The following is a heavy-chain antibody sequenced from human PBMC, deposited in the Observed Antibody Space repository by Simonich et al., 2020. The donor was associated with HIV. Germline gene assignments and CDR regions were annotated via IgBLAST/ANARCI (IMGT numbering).Heavy chain of an antibody. D-gene: IGHD5-18*01. CDR3: ARGGDTDYFDY. CDR1: GFTFSSYW. J-gene: IGHJ4*02. CDR2: IKQDGSEK. Sequence: EVQLVESGGGLVQPGGSLRLSCAASGFTFSSYWMSWVRQAPGRGLEWVANIKQDGSEKYDVDSVKGRFTISRDNAKNSLYLQMNSLRAEDTAVYYCARGGDTDYFDYWGQGTLVTVSS. V-gene: IGHV3-7*01.